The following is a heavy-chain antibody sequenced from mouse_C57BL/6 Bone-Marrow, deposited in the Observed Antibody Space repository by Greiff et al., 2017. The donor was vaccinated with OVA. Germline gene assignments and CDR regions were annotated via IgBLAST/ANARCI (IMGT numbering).Heavy chain of an antibody. CDR2: ISNLAYSI. CDR1: GFTFSDYG. J-gene: IGHJ4*01. V-gene: IGHV5-15*01. Sequence: EVQGVESGGGLVQPGGSLKLSCAASGFTFSDYGMAWVRQAPRKGPEWVAFISNLAYSIYYADTVTGRFTISRENAKNTLYLEMSSLRSEDTAMYYCARNPYYYGSSLYAMDYWGQGTSVTVSS. D-gene: IGHD1-1*01. CDR3: ARNPYYYGSSLYAMDY.